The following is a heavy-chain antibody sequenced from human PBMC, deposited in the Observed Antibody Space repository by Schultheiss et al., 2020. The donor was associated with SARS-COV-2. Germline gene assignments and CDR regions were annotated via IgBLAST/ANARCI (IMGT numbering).Heavy chain of an antibody. V-gene: IGHV3-30*04. Sequence: GGSLRLSCAASGFTFSSYAMHWVRQAPGKGLEWVAVISYDGSNKYYADSVRGRFSISRDNSKKTLYLQMNSLRAEDTAVYYCAKDLSVGGRGGLYGMDVWGQGTTVTVSS. D-gene: IGHD3-3*01. CDR3: AKDLSVGGRGGLYGMDV. CDR1: GFTFSSYA. CDR2: ISYDGSNK. J-gene: IGHJ6*02.